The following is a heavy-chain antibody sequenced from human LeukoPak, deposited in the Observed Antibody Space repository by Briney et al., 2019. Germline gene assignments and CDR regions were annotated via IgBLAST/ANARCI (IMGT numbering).Heavy chain of an antibody. Sequence: PSETLSLTCTVSGGSISSYYWSWIRQPPGKGLEWSGYIYYSGSTNYNPSLKSRVTISVDTSKNQFSLKLSSVTAADTAVYYCASTSAMVYFDYWGQGTLVTVSS. J-gene: IGHJ4*02. CDR2: IYYSGST. CDR1: GGSISSYY. CDR3: ASTSAMVYFDY. D-gene: IGHD5-18*01. V-gene: IGHV4-59*12.